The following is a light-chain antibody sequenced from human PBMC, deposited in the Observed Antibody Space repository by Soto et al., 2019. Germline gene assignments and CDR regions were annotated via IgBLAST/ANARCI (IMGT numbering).Light chain of an antibody. Sequence: DIQMTQSPSSLSASVGDRVTITCRASQVIGNDLGWYQQKAGKAPKRLIYAASSLQSGVPSRFSGNGSWTEFTLMISRLQPEDVASYYCLQFHSLHLTFGGGTKVEIK. CDR2: AAS. V-gene: IGKV1-17*01. CDR3: LQFHSLHLT. CDR1: QVIGND. J-gene: IGKJ4*01.